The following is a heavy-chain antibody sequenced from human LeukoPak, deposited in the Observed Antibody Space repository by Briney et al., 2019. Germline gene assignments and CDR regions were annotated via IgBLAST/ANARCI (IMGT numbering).Heavy chain of an antibody. Sequence: PGGSLRLSCTASAFTFGDYTMSWVRQAPAKGLEWVSSISSRGDTIDYADSVKGRFTISRDNAKNSLYLQMNSLRAEDTAVYYCARSPSSFDPWGQGALVTVSS. J-gene: IGHJ5*02. V-gene: IGHV3-48*01. CDR2: ISSRGDTI. D-gene: IGHD3-16*02. CDR3: ARSPSSFDP. CDR1: AFTFGDYT.